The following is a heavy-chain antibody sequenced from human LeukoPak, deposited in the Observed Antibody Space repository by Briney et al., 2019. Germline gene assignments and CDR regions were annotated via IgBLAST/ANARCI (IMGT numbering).Heavy chain of an antibody. CDR3: TSLTVTMGFDYCDY. Sequence: GGSLGLSCAASGFSVSTKYMTWVRQAPGKGLEWISVIYSDGSTFYADSVKGRFTISRDNFKNSLYLQMNSLRADDTAVYYCTSLTVTMGFDYCDYWGQGTLVTVSS. V-gene: IGHV3-53*01. CDR2: IYSDGST. CDR1: GFSVSTKY. D-gene: IGHD4-17*01. J-gene: IGHJ4*02.